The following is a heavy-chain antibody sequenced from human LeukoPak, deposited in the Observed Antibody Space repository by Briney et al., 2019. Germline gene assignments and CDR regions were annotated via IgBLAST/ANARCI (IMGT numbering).Heavy chain of an antibody. CDR1: GYIFTSYD. V-gene: IGHV1-8*01. CDR2: MNPNSGNT. CDR3: ARWTVGAANFDY. D-gene: IGHD1-26*01. Sequence: ASVKVSCEASGYIFTSYDINWVRQATGQGLEWMGWMNPNSGNTGYAQKFQGRVTMTRNTSISTAYMELSSLRSEDTAVYYCARWTVGAANFDYWGQGTLVTVSS. J-gene: IGHJ4*02.